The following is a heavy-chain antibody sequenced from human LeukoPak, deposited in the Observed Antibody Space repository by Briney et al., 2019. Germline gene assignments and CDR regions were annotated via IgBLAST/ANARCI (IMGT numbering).Heavy chain of an antibody. CDR3: ARDASRIGKPGAPLDF. CDR1: GFTFMKHA. D-gene: IGHD2-2*01. Sequence: GGSLRLSCAASGFTFMKHAMHWVRQAPGKGLKWVAVIWDDGSKKYYGDSVKGRFTISRDNSKNTLYLEMNSLRAEDTAVYYCARDASRIGKPGAPLDFWGQGTLVTVSS. J-gene: IGHJ4*02. V-gene: IGHV3-33*01. CDR2: IWDDGSKK.